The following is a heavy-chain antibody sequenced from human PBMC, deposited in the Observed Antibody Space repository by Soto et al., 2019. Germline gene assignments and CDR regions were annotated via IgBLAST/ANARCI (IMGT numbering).Heavy chain of an antibody. CDR2: ISGSGGST. CDR1: GFTFSSYA. Sequence: GGSLRLSCAASGFTFSSYAMSWVRQAPGKGLERVSAISGSGGSTYYADSVKGRFTISRDNSKNQLYRHMNSLRAEDTAVYYFAKEPSRIAAPGPGDYWGQGTLVTVSS. D-gene: IGHD6-13*01. CDR3: AKEPSRIAAPGPGDY. J-gene: IGHJ4*02. V-gene: IGHV3-23*01.